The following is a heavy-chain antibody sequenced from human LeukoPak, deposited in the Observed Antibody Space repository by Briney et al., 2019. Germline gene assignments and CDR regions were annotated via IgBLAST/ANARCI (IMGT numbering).Heavy chain of an antibody. CDR1: GYTFTSYG. V-gene: IGHV1-18*01. CDR2: ISAYNGNT. CDR3: ARGAGGYNMNYYYYYYMDV. Sequence: SVKVSCKASGYTFTSYGISWVRQAPGQGLEWMGWISAYNGNTNYAQKLQGRVTMTTDTSTSTAYMELRSLRSEDTAVYYCARGAGGYNMNYYYYYYMDVWGKGTTVTVSS. J-gene: IGHJ6*03. D-gene: IGHD5-24*01.